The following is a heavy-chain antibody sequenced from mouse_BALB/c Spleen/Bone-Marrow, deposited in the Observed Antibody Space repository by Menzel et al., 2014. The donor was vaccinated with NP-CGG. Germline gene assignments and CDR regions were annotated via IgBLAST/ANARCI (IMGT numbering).Heavy chain of an antibody. Sequence: EVKLVESGGGLVQPEGSRKLSCAASGFTFSSFGMYWIRQAPEKGLEWVAYISSGSRTIYYADTVRGRFTISRDNPKNTLFLQMTSLRSEDTAMYYCSRNYDFWFGYWGQGTLVTVSA. V-gene: IGHV5-17*02. CDR1: GFTFSSFG. CDR3: SRNYDFWFGY. CDR2: ISSGSRTI. D-gene: IGHD2-4*01. J-gene: IGHJ3*01.